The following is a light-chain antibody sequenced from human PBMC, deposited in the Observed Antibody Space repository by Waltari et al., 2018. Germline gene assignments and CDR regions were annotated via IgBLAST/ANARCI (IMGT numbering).Light chain of an antibody. CDR2: QVS. CDR3: LQGTHWPLT. CDR1: QSLLYRDGNTF. V-gene: IGKV2-30*01. J-gene: IGKJ4*01. Sequence: DVVMTQSPLSLSVTLGQPASISCRSSQSLLYRDGNTFLHWFHQRPGQSPRRLIYQVSNRDSGVPDRFSGSGSDTDFTLKISRVEAEDVGVFYCLQGTHWPLTFGGGTKVEIK.